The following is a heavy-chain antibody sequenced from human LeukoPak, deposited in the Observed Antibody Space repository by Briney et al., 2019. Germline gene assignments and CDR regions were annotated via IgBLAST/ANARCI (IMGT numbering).Heavy chain of an antibody. V-gene: IGHV1-46*01. CDR3: ARVSRSAIVGATYYYYYMDV. J-gene: IGHJ6*03. Sequence: ASVKVSCKASGYTFTSYYMHWVRQAPGQGLEWMGIINPSGGSTSYAQKFQGRVTMTTDTSTSTAYMELRSLRFDDTAVYYCARVSRSAIVGATYYYYYMDVWGKGTTVTVSS. CDR1: GYTFTSYY. CDR2: INPSGGST. D-gene: IGHD1-26*01.